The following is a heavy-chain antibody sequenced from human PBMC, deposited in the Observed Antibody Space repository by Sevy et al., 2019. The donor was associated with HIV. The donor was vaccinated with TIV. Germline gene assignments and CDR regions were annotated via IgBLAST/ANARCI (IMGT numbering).Heavy chain of an antibody. V-gene: IGHV1-2*06. D-gene: IGHD4-17*01. CDR3: ARDADYGANGGCAY. J-gene: IGHJ4*02. CDR1: GYNFIDYY. CDR2: INPHSGVT. Sequence: ASVKVSCRTSGYNFIDYYIHWVRQAPGQGLEWMGRINPHSGVTKYAQNFQDRVTMTRDTSISTAYMDLSRLRSEDTAVYYCARDADYGANGGCAYWGQGTLVTVSS.